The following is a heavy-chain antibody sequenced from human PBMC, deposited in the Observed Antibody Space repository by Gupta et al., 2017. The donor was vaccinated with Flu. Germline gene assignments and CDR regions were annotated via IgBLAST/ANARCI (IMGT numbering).Heavy chain of an antibody. CDR3: ANNPKVESIFYGMAV. J-gene: IGHJ6*02. CDR2: SGTVGAAR. Sequence: TWMREAPGNGLEWVSTSGTVGAARYAADSVKGRFTISRDDSRGTIYLQMNSLRVEDTALYFCANNPKVESIFYGMAVWGQGTSVTVSS. D-gene: IGHD6-6*01. V-gene: IGHV3-23*01.